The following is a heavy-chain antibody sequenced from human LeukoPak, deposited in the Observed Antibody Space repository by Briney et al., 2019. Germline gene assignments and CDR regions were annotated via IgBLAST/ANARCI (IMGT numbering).Heavy chain of an antibody. J-gene: IGHJ5*02. Sequence: GGSLRLSCAASGFTFSSYSMSWVRQAPGKGLEWVANIKQDGSEKYYVDSVKGRFTISRDNAKNSLYLQMNSLRAEDTAVYYCARDLYYVNTNWFDPWGQGTLVTVSS. D-gene: IGHD1-26*01. CDR2: IKQDGSEK. CDR1: GFTFSSYS. CDR3: ARDLYYVNTNWFDP. V-gene: IGHV3-7*01.